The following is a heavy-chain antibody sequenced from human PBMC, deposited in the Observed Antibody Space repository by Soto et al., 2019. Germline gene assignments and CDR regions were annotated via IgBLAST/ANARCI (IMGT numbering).Heavy chain of an antibody. J-gene: IGHJ6*03. CDR3: ARGGTYYDFWSGWPEDYYYYMDV. CDR1: GFTFDDYG. CDR2: INWNGGST. D-gene: IGHD3-3*01. Sequence: GGSLRLSCAASGFTFDDYGMSWVRQAPGKGLEWVSGINWNGGSTGYADSVKGRFTISRDNAKNSLYLQMNSLRAEDTALYHCARGGTYYDFWSGWPEDYYYYMDVWGKGTTVTVSS. V-gene: IGHV3-20*01.